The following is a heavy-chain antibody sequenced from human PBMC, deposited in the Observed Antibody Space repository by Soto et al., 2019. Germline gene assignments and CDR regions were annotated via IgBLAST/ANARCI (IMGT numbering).Heavy chain of an antibody. CDR1: GYTFTGYY. D-gene: IGHD3-22*01. CDR2: INPNSGGT. CDR3: ARGFYDLRYYYGMDV. V-gene: IGHV1-2*04. J-gene: IGHJ6*02. Sequence: GASVKVSCKASGYTFTGYYMHWVRQAPGQGLEWMGWINPNSGGTNYAQKFQGWVTMTRDTSISTAYMELSRLRSDDTAVYYCARGFYDLRYYYGMDVWGQGTTVTVSS.